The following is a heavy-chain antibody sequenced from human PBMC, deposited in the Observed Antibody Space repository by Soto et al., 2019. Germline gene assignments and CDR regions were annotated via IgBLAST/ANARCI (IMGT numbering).Heavy chain of an antibody. V-gene: IGHV1-2*04. D-gene: IGHD3-3*01. CDR3: ASHYDFWSGYAFDI. J-gene: IGHJ3*02. CDR2: INPNSGGT. CDR1: GYTFTGYY. Sequence: ASVKVSCKASGYTFTGYYMHWVRQAPGQGLEWMGWINPNSGGTNYAQKFQGWVTMTRDTSISTAYMELSRLRSEDTAVYYCASHYDFWSGYAFDIWGQGTMVTVSS.